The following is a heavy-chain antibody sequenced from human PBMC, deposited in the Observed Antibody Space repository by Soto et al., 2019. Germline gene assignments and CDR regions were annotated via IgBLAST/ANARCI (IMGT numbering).Heavy chain of an antibody. D-gene: IGHD2-15*01. CDR2: ISYDGSNK. V-gene: IGHV3-30-3*01. CDR3: AREYQPRGCSGGSCYSRNVWYFDL. CDR1: GFTFSSYA. Sequence: GSLRLSCAASGFTFSSYAMHWVRQAPGKGLEWVAVISYDGSNKYYADSVKGRFTISRDNSKNTLYLQMNSLRAEDTAVYYCAREYQPRGCSGGSCYSRNVWYFDLWGRGTLVTVSS. J-gene: IGHJ2*01.